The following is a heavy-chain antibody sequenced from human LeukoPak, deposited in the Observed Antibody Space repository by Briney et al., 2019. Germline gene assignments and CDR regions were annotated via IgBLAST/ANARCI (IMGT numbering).Heavy chain of an antibody. CDR3: ARDPEIYDFWSDPAPHFDY. CDR1: GYTFTSYG. CDR2: ISAYNGNT. V-gene: IGHV1-18*01. Sequence: ASVKVSCKASGYTFTSYGISWVRQAPGEGLEWMGWISAYNGNTNYAQKLQGRVIMTTDTSTSTAYMELRSLRSDDTAVYYCARDPEIYDFWSDPAPHFDYWGQGTLVTVSS. J-gene: IGHJ4*02. D-gene: IGHD3-3*01.